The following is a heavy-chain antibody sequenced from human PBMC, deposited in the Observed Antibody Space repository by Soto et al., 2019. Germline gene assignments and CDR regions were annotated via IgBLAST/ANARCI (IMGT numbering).Heavy chain of an antibody. Sequence: PGGSLRLSCAASGFTFSLYGMSWVRQALGRGLQWVSTISGKGSHTYYADSMKGRFTISRDNSRSTLYLQMNGLRAEDTAIYYCTKAPSKGDLDFWSGYPLSNYYYYGMDVWGQGTTVTVSS. CDR1: GFTFSLYG. D-gene: IGHD3-3*01. J-gene: IGHJ6*02. CDR2: ISGKGSHT. CDR3: TKAPSKGDLDFWSGYPLSNYYYYGMDV. V-gene: IGHV3-23*01.